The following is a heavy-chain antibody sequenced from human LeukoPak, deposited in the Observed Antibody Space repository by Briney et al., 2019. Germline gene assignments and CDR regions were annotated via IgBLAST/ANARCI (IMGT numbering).Heavy chain of an antibody. V-gene: IGHV3-30*02. D-gene: IGHD5-12*01. CDR3: AKGGGYEAQYYYYYLDV. CDR2: IWYDGSNK. CDR1: VFTFSRLG. Sequence: GGSLRLSCAPSVFTFSRLGMYWVPRAPGRGLGGVAFIWYDGSNKYYADSVKGRFTVSRDNSKNTLYLQMKSLRAEDTAVYYCAKGGGYEAQYYYYYLDVWGKGTTVTISS. J-gene: IGHJ6*03.